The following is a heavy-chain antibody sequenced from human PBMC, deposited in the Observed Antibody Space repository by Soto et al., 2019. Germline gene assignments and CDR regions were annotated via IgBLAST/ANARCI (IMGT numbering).Heavy chain of an antibody. V-gene: IGHV4-59*01. J-gene: IGHJ6*02. D-gene: IGHD3-10*01. CDR3: ARSFYGSGSYYVDYYYYYGMDV. Sequence: PETLSLTSTVSGGSISSYYWSWIRQPPGKGLEWIGYIYYSGSTNYNPSLKSRVTISVDTSKNQFSLKLSSVTAADTAVYYCARSFYGSGSYYVDYYYYYGMDVWGQGTTVT. CDR2: IYYSGST. CDR1: GGSISSYY.